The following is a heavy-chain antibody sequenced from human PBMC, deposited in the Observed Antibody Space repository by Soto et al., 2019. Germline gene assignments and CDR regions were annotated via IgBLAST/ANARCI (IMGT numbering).Heavy chain of an antibody. CDR2: IRWNSGSI. V-gene: IGHV3-9*01. D-gene: IGHD2-8*01. Sequence: EVQLVESGGGLVQPGRSLRLSCAASGFTFDDYAMHWVRQAPGKGLEWVSGIRWNSGSIGYADSVKGRFTISRDTAKNSLYLQMNSLRAEDTALYYCAKSLMVYAIGAFDIWGQGTMVTVSS. CDR1: GFTFDDYA. CDR3: AKSLMVYAIGAFDI. J-gene: IGHJ3*02.